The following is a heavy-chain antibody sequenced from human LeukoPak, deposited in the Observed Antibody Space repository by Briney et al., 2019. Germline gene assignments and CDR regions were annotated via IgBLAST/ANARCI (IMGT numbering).Heavy chain of an antibody. V-gene: IGHV4-59*08. CDR1: GGSISSYY. J-gene: IGHJ4*02. Sequence: SETLSLTCTVSGGSISSYYWSWIRQPPWKGLELIGYIYYSGSTNYNPSLKSRVTISVDTSKNQFSLKLSSVTAADTAVYYCARHPMAGSFDYWGQGTLVSVSS. CDR2: IYYSGST. CDR3: ARHPMAGSFDY. D-gene: IGHD5-24*01.